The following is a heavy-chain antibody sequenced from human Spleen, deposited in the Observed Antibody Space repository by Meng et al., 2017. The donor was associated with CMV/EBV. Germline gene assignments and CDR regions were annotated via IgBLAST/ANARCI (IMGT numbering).Heavy chain of an antibody. CDR1: TFDDFA. Sequence: TFDDFAMHWVRQAPGKGLEWVSSFKWNSGSIGYADSVKGRFTISRENSKNTLYLQMNSLRAEDTAMYYCARDRFGLGIWGQGTMVTVSS. D-gene: IGHD3-16*01. J-gene: IGHJ3*02. CDR2: FKWNSGSI. V-gene: IGHV3-9*01. CDR3: ARDRFGLGI.